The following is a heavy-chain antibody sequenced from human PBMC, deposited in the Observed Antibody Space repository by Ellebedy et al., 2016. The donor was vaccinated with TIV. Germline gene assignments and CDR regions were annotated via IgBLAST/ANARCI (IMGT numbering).Heavy chain of an antibody. CDR3: ANTDVSGYYWGNFDY. CDR2: MYDSGSA. CDR1: GGSISDYY. Sequence: SETLSLXXNVSGGSISDYYWTWIREIPGKGLEWIGYMYDSGSANYNPSLKRRATMSVDTSNNQFSLQLTSVTAADTAVYYCANTDVSGYYWGNFDYWGLGTLVTVSS. D-gene: IGHD3-22*01. J-gene: IGHJ4*02. V-gene: IGHV4-59*08.